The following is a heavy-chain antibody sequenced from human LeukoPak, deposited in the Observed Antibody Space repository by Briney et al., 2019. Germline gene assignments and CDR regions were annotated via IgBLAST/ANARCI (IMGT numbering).Heavy chain of an antibody. CDR2: IYYSAST. V-gene: IGHV4-39*01. J-gene: IGHJ4*02. CDR3: ARQEFGIVVVTKHYYFDY. CDR1: GGSISSSSYY. D-gene: IGHD3-22*01. Sequence: SETLSLTCTVSGGSISSSSYYWGWIRQPPGTGLEWIGSIYYSASTYYNPSLKSRVTISVDTSKNQFSLELSSVTAADTAVYYCARQEFGIVVVTKHYYFDYWGQGTLVTVSS.